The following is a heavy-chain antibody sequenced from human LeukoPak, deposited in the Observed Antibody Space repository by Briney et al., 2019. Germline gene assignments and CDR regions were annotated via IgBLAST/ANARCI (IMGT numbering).Heavy chain of an antibody. CDR1: GFIFSSYG. J-gene: IGHJ4*02. V-gene: IGHV3-30*18. CDR3: AKEFSSWYFDY. D-gene: IGHD6-13*01. CDR2: ISYDGNNK. Sequence: PGGSLSLSCAASGFIFSSYGMHWVRQAPGKGLEWVAVISYDGNNKYYADSVKGRFTISRDNSKNTLDLQMNSLRAEDTAMYYCAKEFSSWYFDYGDQGTLVTVSS.